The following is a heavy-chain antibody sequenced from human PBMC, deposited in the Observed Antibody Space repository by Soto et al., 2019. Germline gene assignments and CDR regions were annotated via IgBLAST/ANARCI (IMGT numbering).Heavy chain of an antibody. D-gene: IGHD3-22*01. CDR2: IWHDGSKK. CDR1: GFTFSSYG. J-gene: IGHJ6*02. Sequence: LRLSCAASGFTFSSYGMHWVRQAPGKGLEWVAVIWHDGSKKYYGDSVKGRFTISRDNSKHTLYLQMNSLRAEDTAVYYCARDRGDSRGYYENNGMDVWGQGTTVTVSS. V-gene: IGHV3-33*01. CDR3: ARDRGDSRGYYENNGMDV.